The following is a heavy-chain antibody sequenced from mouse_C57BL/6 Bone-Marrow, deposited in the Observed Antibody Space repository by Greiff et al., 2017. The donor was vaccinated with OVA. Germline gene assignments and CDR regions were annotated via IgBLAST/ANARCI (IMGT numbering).Heavy chain of an antibody. CDR2: IDPSDSYT. J-gene: IGHJ2*01. CDR1: GYTFTSYW. CDR3: ARLRPYYFDY. D-gene: IGHD2-12*01. V-gene: IGHV1-69*01. Sequence: QVQLKQPGAELVMPGASVKLSCKASGYTFTSYWMHWVKQRPGQGLEWIGEIDPSDSYTNYNQKFKGKSTLTVDKSSSTAYMQLSSLTSEDSAVYYCARLRPYYFDYWGQGTTLTVSS.